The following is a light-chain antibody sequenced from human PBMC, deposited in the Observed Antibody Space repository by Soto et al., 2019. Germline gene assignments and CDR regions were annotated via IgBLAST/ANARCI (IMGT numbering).Light chain of an antibody. CDR3: MSWDDSLSGML. J-gene: IGLJ3*02. V-gene: IGLV1-47*01. Sequence: QSVLTQPPSASGTPGQRVTISCSGSSSNIGSHSVCWFQQLPGTAPKMLICRNDERASGLPDRFSGSKSGSSASLDITGLQSEDEADYYCMSWDDSLSGMLFGGGTKLTVL. CDR1: SSNIGSHS. CDR2: RND.